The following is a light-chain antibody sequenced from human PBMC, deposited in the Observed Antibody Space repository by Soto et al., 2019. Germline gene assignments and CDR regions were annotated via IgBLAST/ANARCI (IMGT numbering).Light chain of an antibody. CDR3: QVYGSSPRR. Sequence: EIVLTQSPGTLSLSPGERATLSCRASQSVSRNYLAWYQLKPGQAPRLLIYGASSRATAIPDRFSGSGSGTDFTLAISRLEPEDFAVYYCQVYGSSPRRFGPGTKVEIK. CDR2: GAS. CDR1: QSVSRNY. J-gene: IGKJ1*01. V-gene: IGKV3-20*01.